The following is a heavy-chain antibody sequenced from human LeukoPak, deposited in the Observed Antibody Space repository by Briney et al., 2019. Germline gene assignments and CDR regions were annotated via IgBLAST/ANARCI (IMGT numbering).Heavy chain of an antibody. CDR1: GFILSDYG. D-gene: IGHD1/OR15-1a*01. CDR2: IRYDGSNK. CDR3: AKEGTASKPSDLDY. J-gene: IGHJ4*02. V-gene: IGHV3-30*02. Sequence: GGSLRLSCAASGFILSDYGMHWVRQAPGKGLEWVTFIRYDGSNKYYADSVKGRFTISRDNSKNIVYLQMNSLSSEDTAVYYCAKEGTASKPSDLDYWGQGTLVTVSS.